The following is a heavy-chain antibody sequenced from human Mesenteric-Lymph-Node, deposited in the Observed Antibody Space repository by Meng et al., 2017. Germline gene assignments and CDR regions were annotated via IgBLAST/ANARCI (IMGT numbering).Heavy chain of an antibody. CDR2: ISSSGSTI. CDR1: GFTFSDYY. Sequence: GESLKISCAASGFTFSDYYMSWIRQAPGKGLEWVSYISSSGSTIYYADSVKGRFTISRDNAKNSLYLQMNSLRAEDTAVYYCAQSGSGWYQFVYWGQGTLVTVSS. CDR3: AQSGSGWYQFVY. D-gene: IGHD6-19*01. J-gene: IGHJ4*02. V-gene: IGHV3-11*04.